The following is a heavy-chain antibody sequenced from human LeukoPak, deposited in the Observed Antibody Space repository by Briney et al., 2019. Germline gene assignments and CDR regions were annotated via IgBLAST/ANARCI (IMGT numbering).Heavy chain of an antibody. J-gene: IGHJ6*02. CDR3: ARNTADYDFWSGYYYYGMDV. V-gene: IGHV4-59*01. Sequence: SETLSLTCTVSGGSISSYYWSWIRQPPGKGLEWTGYIYYSGSTNYNPSLKSRVTISVDTSKNQFSLKLSSVTAADTAVYYCARNTADYDFWSGYYYYGMDVWGQGTTVTVSS. CDR2: IYYSGST. D-gene: IGHD3-3*01. CDR1: GGSISSYY.